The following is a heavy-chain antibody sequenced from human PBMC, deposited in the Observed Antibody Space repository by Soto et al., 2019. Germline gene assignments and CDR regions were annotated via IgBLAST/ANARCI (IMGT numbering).Heavy chain of an antibody. Sequence: SETLSLTCTVSVGSISSSYWSWIRQPPGKGLEWIGYIYDSENTYYNPSLKSRVTISVDTSKNQFSLKLSSVTAADTAVYYCAKLAGYCSGNSCHGDYAMDVWGQGTTVTVSS. J-gene: IGHJ6*02. V-gene: IGHV4-59*08. CDR3: AKLAGYCSGNSCHGDYAMDV. D-gene: IGHD2-2*01. CDR2: IYDSENT. CDR1: VGSISSSY.